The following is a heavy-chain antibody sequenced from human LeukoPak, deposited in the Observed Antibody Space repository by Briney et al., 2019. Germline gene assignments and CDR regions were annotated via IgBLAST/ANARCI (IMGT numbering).Heavy chain of an antibody. Sequence: PGGSLRLSCAASGFAFSDYYMSWIRQAPGRGLEYVSAISSNGGSTYYADSVKGRFTISRDNSKNTLYLQMSSLRAEDTAVYYCVKAVGAAAGTFWFDPWGQGTLVTVSS. CDR3: VKAVGAAAGTFWFDP. D-gene: IGHD6-13*01. CDR1: GFAFSDYY. CDR2: ISSNGGST. J-gene: IGHJ5*02. V-gene: IGHV3-64D*06.